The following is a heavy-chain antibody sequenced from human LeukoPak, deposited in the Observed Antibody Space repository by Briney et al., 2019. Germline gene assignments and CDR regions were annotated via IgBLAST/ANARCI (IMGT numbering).Heavy chain of an antibody. V-gene: IGHV1-69*01. D-gene: IGHD3-10*01. CDR2: IIPIFGTA. J-gene: IGHJ4*02. CDR1: GGTFSSYA. Sequence: GASVMVSCTASGGTFSSYAISWVRQAPGQGLEWMGGIIPIFGTANYAQKFQGRVTITADESTSTAYMELSSLRSEDTAVYYCASGSVHGSGSYSLDYWGQGTLVTVSS. CDR3: ASGSVHGSGSYSLDY.